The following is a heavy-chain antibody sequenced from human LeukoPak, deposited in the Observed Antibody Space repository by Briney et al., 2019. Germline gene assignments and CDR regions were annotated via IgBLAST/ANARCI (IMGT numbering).Heavy chain of an antibody. CDR1: GFTFSSYG. CDR3: AKDSYYYDSSGYYSG. V-gene: IGHV3-30*18. Sequence: GGSLRLSCAASGFTFSSYGMHWVRQAPGKGLEWVAVISYDGSNKYYADSVKGRFTISRDNSKNTLYLQMNSLRAEDTAVYYCAKDSYYYDSSGYYSGWGQGTLVTVSS. D-gene: IGHD3-22*01. CDR2: ISYDGSNK. J-gene: IGHJ4*02.